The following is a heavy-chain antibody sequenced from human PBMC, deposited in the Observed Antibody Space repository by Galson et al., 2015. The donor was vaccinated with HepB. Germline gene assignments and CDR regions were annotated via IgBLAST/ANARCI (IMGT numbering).Heavy chain of an antibody. CDR3: ARDLGEGYCTSTTCYAGYCSGGSCYPRLGY. CDR1: GYIFTHYG. Sequence: SVKVSCKASGYIFTHYGFTWVRQAPGQGLEWMGWISPYNGNTNYSQKLQGRVTMTTDTSTSTAYMELRSLRSDDTAVYYCARDLGEGYCTSTTCYAGYCSGGSCYPRLGYWGQGTLVTVSS. V-gene: IGHV1-18*04. CDR2: ISPYNGNT. D-gene: IGHD2-2*01. J-gene: IGHJ4*02.